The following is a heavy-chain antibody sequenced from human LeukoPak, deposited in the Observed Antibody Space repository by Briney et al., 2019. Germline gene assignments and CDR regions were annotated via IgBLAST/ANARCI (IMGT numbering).Heavy chain of an antibody. CDR2: IYYSGST. D-gene: IGHD1-26*01. J-gene: IGHJ5*02. Sequence: SETLSLTCTVSGGSISTYYWSWIRQPPGKGLEWIGYIYYSGSTNYNPSLKSRVTISVDTSKNQFSLKLSSVTAADTAVYYCARGTLVGAIYNWFDPWGQGTLVTVSS. V-gene: IGHV4-59*01. CDR1: GGSISTYY. CDR3: ARGTLVGAIYNWFDP.